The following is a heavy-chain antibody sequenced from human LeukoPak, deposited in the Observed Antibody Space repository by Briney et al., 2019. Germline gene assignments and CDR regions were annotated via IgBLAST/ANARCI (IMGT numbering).Heavy chain of an antibody. CDR3: ATGGHQTSGEKRGLDY. CDR1: GYRFTDFS. D-gene: IGHD6-25*01. J-gene: IGHJ4*02. V-gene: IGHV1-2*04. CDR2: FNPNTGDA. Sequence: ASVKVSCKASGYRFTDFSIYWVRQAPGQGLEWMGWFNPNTGDAKYAEKFQGWITMTSDTSIRPAYMEIRSLKSDDTAIYYCATGGHQTSGEKRGLDYWGQGTLVTVSS.